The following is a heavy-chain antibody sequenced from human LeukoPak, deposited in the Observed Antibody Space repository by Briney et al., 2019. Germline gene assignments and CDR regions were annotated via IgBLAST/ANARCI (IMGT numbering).Heavy chain of an antibody. J-gene: IGHJ4*02. V-gene: IGHV1-2*06. Sequence: ASVKVSCKASGYTFTGYYMHWVRQAPGQGLEWMGRINPNSGGTNYAQKFQGRVTMTRDTSNSTAYMELSRLRSDDTAVYYCARGAQASSSWYLDYWGQGTLVTVSS. CDR2: INPNSGGT. CDR3: ARGAQASSSWYLDY. D-gene: IGHD6-13*01. CDR1: GYTFTGYY.